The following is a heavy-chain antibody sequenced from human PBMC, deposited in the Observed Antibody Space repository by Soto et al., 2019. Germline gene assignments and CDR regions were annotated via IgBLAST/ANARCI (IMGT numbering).Heavy chain of an antibody. CDR2: IYRGDSDT. V-gene: IGHV5-51*01. J-gene: IGHJ6*02. D-gene: IGHD2-8*01. CDR1: GYSFTSYW. CDR3: ARHLNMGTNYYYGMDV. Sequence: GESLTLSCEGSGYSFTSYWIRWVRQVPGKGLEWMGIIYRGDSDTRYSPSFQGQVTISADKSISTAYLQWSSLKASDTAMYYCARHLNMGTNYYYGMDVWGQGTTVTVYS.